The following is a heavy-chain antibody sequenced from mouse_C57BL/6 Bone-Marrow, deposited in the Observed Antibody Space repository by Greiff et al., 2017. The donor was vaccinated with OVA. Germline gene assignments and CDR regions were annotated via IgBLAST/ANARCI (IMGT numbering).Heavy chain of an antibody. CDR2: ISDGGSYT. V-gene: IGHV5-4*01. Sequence: EVQVVESGGGLVKPGGSLKLSCAASGFTFSSYAMSWVRQTPEKRLEWVATISDGGSYTYYPDNVKGRFTISRDNAKNNLYLQMSHLKSEDTAMYYCARDYYGLYAMDYWGQGTSVTVSS. J-gene: IGHJ4*01. CDR1: GFTFSSYA. D-gene: IGHD1-1*01. CDR3: ARDYYGLYAMDY.